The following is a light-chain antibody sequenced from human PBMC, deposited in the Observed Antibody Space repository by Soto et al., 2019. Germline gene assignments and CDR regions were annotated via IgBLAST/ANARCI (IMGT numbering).Light chain of an antibody. CDR1: SSAVGSYNL. Sequence: QSVLTQPASVSGSPGQSITISCTGTSSAVGSYNLVSWYQQHPGKAPKLMIYEGSKRPSGVSNRFSGSKSGNTASLTISGLQAEDEADYYCCSYAGSSTLVFGGGTKLTVL. CDR3: CSYAGSSTLV. V-gene: IGLV2-23*01. J-gene: IGLJ2*01. CDR2: EGS.